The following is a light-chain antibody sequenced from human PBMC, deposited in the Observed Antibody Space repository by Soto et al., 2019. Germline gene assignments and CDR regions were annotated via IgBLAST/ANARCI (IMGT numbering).Light chain of an antibody. Sequence: NFMLTQPHSVSESPGKTVTISCTRSSGSIASNYVQWYQQRPGSAPTTVIYEDNQRPSGVPDRFSGSIDSSSNSASLTISGLKTEDEADYYCQPYDSSNRAVVFGGGTKLTVL. CDR3: QPYDSSNRAVV. CDR2: EDN. J-gene: IGLJ2*01. CDR1: SGSIASNY. V-gene: IGLV6-57*03.